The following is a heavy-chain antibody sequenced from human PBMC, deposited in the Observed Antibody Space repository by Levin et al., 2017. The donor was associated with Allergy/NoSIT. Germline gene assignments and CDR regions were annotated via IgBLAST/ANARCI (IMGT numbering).Heavy chain of an antibody. CDR2: INYAGSI. V-gene: IGHV4-34*01. CDR1: DGSLSGYS. CDR3: ARGFNSGFTDF. D-gene: IGHD6-19*01. J-gene: IGHJ4*02. Sequence: ASETLSLTCAVFDGSLSGYSWNWIRQSPGKGLEWIGEINYAGSINDNPSLRSRLTISLDPSKKQLSLHLRSVTAADTAVYYCARGFNSGFTDFWGQGTPVIVSS.